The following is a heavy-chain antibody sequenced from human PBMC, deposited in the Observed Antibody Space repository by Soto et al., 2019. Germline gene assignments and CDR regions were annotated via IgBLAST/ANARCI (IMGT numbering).Heavy chain of an antibody. CDR2: IKNDGSGT. V-gene: IGHV3-74*01. CDR3: VRGDGDYYDGNGYLGRH. D-gene: IGHD3-22*01. CDR1: GFTFSTYW. J-gene: IGHJ4*02. Sequence: EVQLVESGGGLVQPGGSLRLSCAASGFTFSTYWMHWVRQAPGKGLVWVSRIKNDGSGTYYVGSVEGRFTISRDNAKNTRYLQMNSLRAEDTAVYYCVRGDGDYYDGNGYLGRHWGQGTLVTVSS.